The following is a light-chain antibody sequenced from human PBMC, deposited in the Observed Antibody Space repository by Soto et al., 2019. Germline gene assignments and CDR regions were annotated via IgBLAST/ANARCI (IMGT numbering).Light chain of an antibody. CDR3: ASWDNDLNGPI. V-gene: IGLV1-47*01. CDR1: ASNVGSTY. J-gene: IGLJ2*01. CDR2: KNT. Sequence: QSVLTQPPSASGTPGQRVSISCSGIASNVGSTYVFWYQQVPGTAPTLLIYKNTQRPSCVSDRFSGSKSGTSASLAISGLRVDDEADYYCASWDNDLNGPIFGGGTKLTVL.